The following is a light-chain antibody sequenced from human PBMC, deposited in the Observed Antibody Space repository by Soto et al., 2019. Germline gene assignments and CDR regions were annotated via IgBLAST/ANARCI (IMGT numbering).Light chain of an antibody. J-gene: IGKJ1*01. CDR1: QSVISHY. V-gene: IGKV3-20*01. CDR3: QQYGSSPQT. Sequence: ENVLTQSPGTLSLSPGERATLSCRASQSVISHYLAWYQQKPGQAPRLLIYAASSRGTGIPDRFSGSGSGTDFTLTISRLEPEDFAVYYCQQYGSSPQTFGQGTKVDIK. CDR2: AAS.